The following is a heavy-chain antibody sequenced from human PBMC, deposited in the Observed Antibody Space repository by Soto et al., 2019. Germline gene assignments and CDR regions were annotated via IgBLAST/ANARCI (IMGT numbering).Heavy chain of an antibody. CDR2: INHSGST. J-gene: IGHJ4*02. CDR3: ARVPAAQFDY. CDR1: GGSFSGYY. V-gene: IGHV4-34*01. D-gene: IGHD2-2*01. Sequence: SETLSLTCAVYGGSFSGYYWSWIRQPPGKGLEWIGEINHSGSTNYNPSLKSRVTISVDTSKNQFSLKLSSVTAADTAVYYCARVPAAQFDYWGQGTLVTVSS.